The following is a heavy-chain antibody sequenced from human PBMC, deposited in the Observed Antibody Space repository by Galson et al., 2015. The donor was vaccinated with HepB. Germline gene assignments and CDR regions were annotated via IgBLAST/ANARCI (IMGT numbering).Heavy chain of an antibody. CDR1: GFTFSSYG. V-gene: IGHV3-30*18. J-gene: IGHJ6*02. CDR2: ISYDGSNK. D-gene: IGHD7-27*01. CDR3: AKGLSLGPYYYYGMDV. Sequence: SLRLSCAASGFTFSSYGMHWVRQAPGKGLEWVAVISYDGSNKYYADSVKGRFTISRDNSKNTLYLQMNSLRAEDTAVYYCAKGLSLGPYYYYGMDVWGQGTTVTVSS.